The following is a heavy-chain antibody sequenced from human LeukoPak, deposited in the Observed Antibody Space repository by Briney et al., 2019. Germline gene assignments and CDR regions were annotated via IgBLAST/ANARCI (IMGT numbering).Heavy chain of an antibody. J-gene: IGHJ3*02. V-gene: IGHV3-74*01. Sequence: PGGSLRLSCAASGFTFSSYWMHWVRQAPGKGLVWVSRINSDGRSTSYADAVKGRFTISRDNAKNTAYLQMNSLRAEDTAVYYCARVQGHPPNGLDIWGQGTMVTVSS. CDR3: ARVQGHPPNGLDI. D-gene: IGHD2-8*01. CDR1: GFTFSSYW. CDR2: INSDGRST.